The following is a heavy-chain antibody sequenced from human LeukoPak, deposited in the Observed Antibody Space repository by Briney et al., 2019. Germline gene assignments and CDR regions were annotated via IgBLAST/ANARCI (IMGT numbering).Heavy chain of an antibody. D-gene: IGHD3-10*01. J-gene: IGHJ4*02. V-gene: IGHV3-48*04. CDR2: ISSSSRTI. CDR1: GFTFSSYS. CDR3: ASAMVRGPADY. Sequence: GGSLRLSCAASGFTFSSYSMNWVRQAPGKGLEWVSYISSSSRTIYYADSVKGRFTISRDNAKNSLYLQMNSLRAEDTAVYYCASAMVRGPADYWGQGTLVTVSS.